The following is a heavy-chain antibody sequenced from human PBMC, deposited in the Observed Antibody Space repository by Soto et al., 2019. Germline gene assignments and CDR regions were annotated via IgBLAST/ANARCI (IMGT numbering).Heavy chain of an antibody. CDR3: ARGPADHYYYYYYMDV. J-gene: IGHJ6*03. V-gene: IGHV1-8*01. Sequence: ASVKVSCKASGYTFTSYDINWVRQATGQGLEWMGWMNPNSGNTGYAQKFQGRVTMTRNTSISTAYMELSSLRSEDTAVYYCARGPADHYYYYYYMDVWGKGTTVTVS. CDR2: MNPNSGNT. CDR1: GYTFTSYD. D-gene: IGHD2-2*01.